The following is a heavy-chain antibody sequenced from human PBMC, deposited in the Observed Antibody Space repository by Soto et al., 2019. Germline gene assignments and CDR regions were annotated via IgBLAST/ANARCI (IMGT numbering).Heavy chain of an antibody. CDR1: GYTFTSYY. CDR2: INPSGGST. J-gene: IGHJ3*02. CDR3: ARVRVRGVTITGQDAFDI. Sequence: ASVKVSCKASGYTFTSYYMHWVRQAPGQGLEWMGIINPSGGSTSYAQKFQGRVTMTRDTSTSTVYMELSSLRSEDTAVYYCARVRVRGVTITGQDAFDIWGQGTMVTVS. V-gene: IGHV1-46*03. D-gene: IGHD3-10*01.